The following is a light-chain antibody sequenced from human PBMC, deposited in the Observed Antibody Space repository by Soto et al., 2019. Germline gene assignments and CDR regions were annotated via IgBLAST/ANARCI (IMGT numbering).Light chain of an antibody. V-gene: IGKV3-15*01. CDR1: QSVSTN. Sequence: EMVMTQSPATLSVSPGERATLSCRASQSVSTNLAWYQQKPGQAPRLLIYGASARATGIPARFSGSGSGTEFTLTISSLQSEDFAVYYCQQYNTWPPHTFGQGTKLEIK. CDR2: GAS. CDR3: QQYNTWPPHT. J-gene: IGKJ2*01.